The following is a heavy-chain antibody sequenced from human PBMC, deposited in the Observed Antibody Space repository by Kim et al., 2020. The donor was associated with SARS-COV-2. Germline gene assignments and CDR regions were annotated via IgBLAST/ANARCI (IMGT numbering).Heavy chain of an antibody. V-gene: IGHV3-7*03. Sequence: DGSEKYYFESVNGRFTISRANAKNSRFLQMNSLRVEDTAVYYCVRGGILYWGQGTLVTVSS. CDR2: DGSEK. J-gene: IGHJ4*02. D-gene: IGHD6-13*01. CDR3: VRGGILY.